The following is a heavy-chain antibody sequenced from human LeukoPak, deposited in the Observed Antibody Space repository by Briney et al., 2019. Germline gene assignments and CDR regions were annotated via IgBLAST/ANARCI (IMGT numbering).Heavy chain of an antibody. D-gene: IGHD3-10*01. J-gene: IGHJ5*02. CDR1: GYTSTSYD. CDR2: MNPNSGNT. V-gene: IGHV1-8*01. Sequence: GASVKVSCKASGYTSTSYDINWVRQATGQGLEWMGWMNPNSGNTGYAQKFQGRVTMTRNTSISTAYMELSSLRFEDTAVYYCARVVVRGLNWFDPWGQGTLVTVSS. CDR3: ARVVVRGLNWFDP.